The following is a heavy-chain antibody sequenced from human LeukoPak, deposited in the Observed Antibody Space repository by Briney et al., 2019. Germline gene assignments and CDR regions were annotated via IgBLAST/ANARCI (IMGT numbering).Heavy chain of an antibody. J-gene: IGHJ3*02. CDR2: ISYDGSNK. V-gene: IGHV3-30*18. D-gene: IGHD6-19*01. CDR1: GFTFSSYG. CDR3: AKGGMEWLVGAFDI. Sequence: PGRSLRLSCAASGFTFSSYGMHWVRQAPGKGLEWVAVISYDGSNKYYADSVEGRFTISRDNSKNTLYLQMNSLRAEDTAVYYCAKGGMEWLVGAFDIWGQGTMVTVSS.